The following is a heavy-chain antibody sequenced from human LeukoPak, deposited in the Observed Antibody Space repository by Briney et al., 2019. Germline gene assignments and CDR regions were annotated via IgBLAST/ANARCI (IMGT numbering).Heavy chain of an antibody. J-gene: IGHJ4*02. D-gene: IGHD6-19*01. Sequence: GGSLRLSCAASGFTFSSYWMNWVRQAPGKGLVWVSRINSDGNHTTYADSVKGRFTISRDNAKNTLSLQMNSLRAEDTAVYYCAREYSSGWTSDYWGQGTLVTVSS. CDR1: GFTFSSYW. V-gene: IGHV3-74*01. CDR3: AREYSSGWTSDY. CDR2: INSDGNHT.